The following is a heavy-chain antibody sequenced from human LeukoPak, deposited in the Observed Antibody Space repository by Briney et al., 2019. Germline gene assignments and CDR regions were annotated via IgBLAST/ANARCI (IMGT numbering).Heavy chain of an antibody. CDR3: ARGRLSYYDSSGDYYYYYGMDV. J-gene: IGHJ6*02. Sequence: GASVKVSCKASEYTFTRYDISWVRQAPGQGLEWMGRIIPILGLANYAQKFQGRVTITADKSTSTAYMELSSLRSEDTAVFYCARGRLSYYDSSGDYYYYYGMDVWGQGTTVTVSS. V-gene: IGHV1-69*04. D-gene: IGHD3-22*01. CDR2: IIPILGLA. CDR1: EYTFTRYD.